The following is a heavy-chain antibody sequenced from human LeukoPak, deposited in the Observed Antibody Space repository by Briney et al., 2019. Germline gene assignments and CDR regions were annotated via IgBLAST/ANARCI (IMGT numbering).Heavy chain of an antibody. V-gene: IGHV3-74*01. CDR2: INNDGRST. J-gene: IGHJ4*02. D-gene: IGHD1-26*01. Sequence: QAGGSLRLSCVASGFASTNYGMMWVRQAPGKGLVWVSYINNDGRSTTYADSVKGRFTISRDNAKNTLYLQMNSLRDDDTAMYYCARNYNGMSYWGQGTLVIVSS. CDR1: GFASTNYG. CDR3: ARNYNGMSY.